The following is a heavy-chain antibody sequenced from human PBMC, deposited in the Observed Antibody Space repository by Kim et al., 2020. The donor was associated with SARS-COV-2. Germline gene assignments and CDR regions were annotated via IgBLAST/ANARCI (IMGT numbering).Heavy chain of an antibody. J-gene: IGHJ4*02. CDR3: ARAAPHNSYSSSWYFDY. D-gene: IGHD6-13*01. Sequence: GGSLRLSCAASGFTFSSYSMNWVRQAPGKGLEWVSSISSSSSYIYYADSVKGRFTISRDNAKNSLYLQMNSLRAEDTAVYYCARAAPHNSYSSSWYFDYWGQGTLVTVSS. V-gene: IGHV3-21*01. CDR2: ISSSSSYI. CDR1: GFTFSSYS.